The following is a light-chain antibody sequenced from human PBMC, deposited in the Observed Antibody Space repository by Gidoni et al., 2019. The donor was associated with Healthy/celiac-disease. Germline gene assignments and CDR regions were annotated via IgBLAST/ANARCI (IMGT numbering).Light chain of an antibody. CDR2: GAS. CDR3: QQYGSSPGIT. V-gene: IGKV3-20*01. J-gene: IGKJ3*01. CDR1: QSVSSSY. Sequence: DIVLTQSPGTLSLSPGERATLACSASQSVSSSYLAWYQQKPGQAPRLLIYGASRRATGIPDRFSGSGSGTDFTLTISRLEPEDFAVYYCQQYGSSPGITFGPGTKVDIK.